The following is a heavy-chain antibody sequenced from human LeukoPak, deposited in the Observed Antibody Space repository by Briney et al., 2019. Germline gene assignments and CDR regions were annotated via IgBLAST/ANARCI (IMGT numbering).Heavy chain of an antibody. CDR1: GGSIGSYY. J-gene: IGHJ4*02. Sequence: SETLSLTCTVSGGSIGSYYWSWIRQPPGKGLEWIGYIYYSGSTNYNPSLKSRVTISVDTSKNQFSLKLSSVTAADTAVYYCARAPGIAVAVTFDYWGQGTLVTVSS. D-gene: IGHD6-19*01. CDR2: IYYSGST. CDR3: ARAPGIAVAVTFDY. V-gene: IGHV4-59*01.